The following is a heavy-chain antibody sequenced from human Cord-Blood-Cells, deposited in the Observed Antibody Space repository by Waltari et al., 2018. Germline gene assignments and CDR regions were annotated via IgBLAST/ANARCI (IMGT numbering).Heavy chain of an antibody. CDR3: ARGPTTFNP. J-gene: IGHJ5*02. CDR2: INHSGST. CDR1: GGSFSGYY. D-gene: IGHD4-17*01. Sequence: QVQLQQWGAGLLKPSETLSLTCAVYGGSFSGYYWSWIRQPPGKGLGWIWEINHSGSTNYNPSLKSRGTISVDTSKNQFSLKLSSVTAADTAVYYCARGPTTFNPWGQGTLVTVSS. V-gene: IGHV4-34*01.